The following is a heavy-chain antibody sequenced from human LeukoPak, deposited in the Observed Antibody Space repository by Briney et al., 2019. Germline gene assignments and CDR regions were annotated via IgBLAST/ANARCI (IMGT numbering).Heavy chain of an antibody. J-gene: IGHJ6*03. CDR3: ARTTEAHSWRTRYYDYYMDV. D-gene: IGHD6-13*01. CDR1: GGSFSGYY. Sequence: PSETLSLTCAVYGGSFSGYYWSWIRQPAGKGLEWSERIYTSGSTNYNPSLKSRVTISVDTSKNQFSLKLRSVTAADTAVYYCARTTEAHSWRTRYYDYYMDVWGKGTTVTVSS. CDR2: IYTSGST. V-gene: IGHV4-59*10.